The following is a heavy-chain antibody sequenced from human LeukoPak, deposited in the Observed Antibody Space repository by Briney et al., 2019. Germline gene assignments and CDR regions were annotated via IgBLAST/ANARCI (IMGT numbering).Heavy chain of an antibody. D-gene: IGHD3-3*01. J-gene: IGHJ4*02. CDR2: IYHSGST. CDR3: ARVLDFWSGYNDYFDY. CDR1: GYSISSGYY. Sequence: SETLSLTCTVSGYSISSGYYWGWIRQPPGKGLEWIGSIYHSGSTYYNLSLKSRVTVSVDTSKNQFSLKLSSVTAADTAVYYCARVLDFWSGYNDYFDYWGQGTLVTVSS. V-gene: IGHV4-38-2*02.